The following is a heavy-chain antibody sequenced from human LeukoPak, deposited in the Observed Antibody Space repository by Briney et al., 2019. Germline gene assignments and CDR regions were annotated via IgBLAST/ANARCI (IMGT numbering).Heavy chain of an antibody. CDR3: AKEISPYGDFDY. CDR2: ISYDGSNK. V-gene: IGHV3-30*18. D-gene: IGHD4-17*01. J-gene: IGHJ4*02. Sequence: GGSLRLSCAASRFTFSSYGMHWVRQAPGKGLEWVAVISYDGSNKYYADSVKGRFTISRDNSKNTLYLQMNSLRAEDTAVYYCAKEISPYGDFDYWGQGTLVTVSS. CDR1: RFTFSSYG.